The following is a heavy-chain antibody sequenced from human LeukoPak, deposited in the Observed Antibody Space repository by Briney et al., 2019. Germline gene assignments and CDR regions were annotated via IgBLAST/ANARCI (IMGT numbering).Heavy chain of an antibody. CDR2: ISSSSSYI. Sequence: PGGSLRLSCAASGFTFSGFAMSWVRRTPGKGLEWVSSISSSSSYIYYADSVKGRFTISRDNAKNSLYLQMNSLRAEDTAVYYCASASSSTSPDYWGQGTLVTVSS. CDR3: ASASSSTSPDY. D-gene: IGHD2-2*01. CDR1: GFTFSGFA. V-gene: IGHV3-21*01. J-gene: IGHJ4*02.